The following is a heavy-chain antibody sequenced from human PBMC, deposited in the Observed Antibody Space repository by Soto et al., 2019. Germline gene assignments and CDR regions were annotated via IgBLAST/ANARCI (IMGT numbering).Heavy chain of an antibody. CDR3: AALPKLGIGY. J-gene: IGHJ4*02. Sequence: GGSLRLSCAASGFTFSNAWMSWVRQAPGKGLEWVGRIKSKTDGGTTDYAAPVKGRFTISRDDSKYTLYLQMNSLKTEDTAVYYCAALPKLGIGYWGQGTLVTVSS. D-gene: IGHD7-27*01. CDR2: IKSKTDGGTT. V-gene: IGHV3-15*01. CDR1: GFTFSNAW.